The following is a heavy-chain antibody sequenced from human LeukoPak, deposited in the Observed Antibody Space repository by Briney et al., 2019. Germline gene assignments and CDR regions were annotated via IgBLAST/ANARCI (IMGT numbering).Heavy chain of an antibody. V-gene: IGHV3-23*01. CDR1: GFTFSSYA. J-gene: IGHJ4*02. D-gene: IGHD1-7*01. CDR2: ISGGGSSI. Sequence: GGSLRLSCAASGFTFSSYAMSWVRQAPGKGLEWVSAISGGGSSIHYADSVKGRFTISRDNFKNTLYLQMNSLRAEDTAVYYCAKPRLQLELRLLFDYWGQGTLVTVSS. CDR3: AKPRLQLELRLLFDY.